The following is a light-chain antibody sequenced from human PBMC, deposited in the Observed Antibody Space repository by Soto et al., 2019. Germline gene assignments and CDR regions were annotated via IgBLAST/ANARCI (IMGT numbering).Light chain of an antibody. CDR3: QQRGGSPPTWT. CDR1: QGISSNS. CDR2: DAS. V-gene: IGKV3-20*01. Sequence: EIVFTQSPCTLSLSPGERATLPCRASQGISSNSLAWYQQKPGQAPRLLIYDASNRATGIPDRFSGSGSGTDFTLTISRLEPEDFAVYYCQQRGGSPPTWTFGQGTKVDIK. J-gene: IGKJ1*01.